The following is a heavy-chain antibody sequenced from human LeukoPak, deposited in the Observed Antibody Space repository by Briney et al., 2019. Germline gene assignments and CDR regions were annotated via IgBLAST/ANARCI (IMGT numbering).Heavy chain of an antibody. V-gene: IGHV3-23*01. CDR2: ISGRGGST. CDR1: GFTFSSYA. J-gene: IGHJ4*02. CDR3: AKDRHADGPFDY. Sequence: GXXLRLSCAASGFTFSSYAMSWVRQAPGKGLEWVSAISGRGGSTYYADSVKGRFTMSRDNSKNTLYLQMNSLRAEDTAVYYCAKDRHADGPFDYWGQGTLVTVSS.